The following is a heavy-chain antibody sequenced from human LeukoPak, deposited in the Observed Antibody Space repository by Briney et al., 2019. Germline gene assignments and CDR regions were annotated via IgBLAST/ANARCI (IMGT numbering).Heavy chain of an antibody. J-gene: IGHJ3*02. V-gene: IGHV4-30-4*01. CDR3: ARAPSTSFDI. CDR1: GGSLSSGDYY. CDR2: IYYSGST. Sequence: PSETLSLTCTVSGGSLSSGDYYWSWIRQPPGKGLEWIGYIYYSGSTYYNPSLKSRVTISVDTSKNQFSLKLSSVTAAGTAVYYCARAPSTSFDIWGQGTMVTVSS.